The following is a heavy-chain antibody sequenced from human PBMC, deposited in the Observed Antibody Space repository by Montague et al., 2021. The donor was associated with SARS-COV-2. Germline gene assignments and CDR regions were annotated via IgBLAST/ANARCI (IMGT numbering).Heavy chain of an antibody. V-gene: IGHV3-48*03. CDR2: ISSSGSTI. Sequence: SLRLSCEASGFTFSSYDINWVRQAPGKGLEWVSYISSSGSTIYYSDSVKGRFTISRDNAKNSLYLQMNSLRAEDTAVYYCASRAPTRIVLMVYAIGGYFDYWGQGTLVTVSS. J-gene: IGHJ4*02. CDR1: GFTFSSYD. CDR3: ASRAPTRIVLMVYAIGGYFDY. D-gene: IGHD2-8*01.